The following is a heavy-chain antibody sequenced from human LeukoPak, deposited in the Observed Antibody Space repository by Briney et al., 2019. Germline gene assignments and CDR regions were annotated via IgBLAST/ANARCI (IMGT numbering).Heavy chain of an antibody. CDR1: GFTFSTYA. V-gene: IGHV3-23*01. CDR3: AEKEAGDQPLDY. J-gene: IGHJ4*02. D-gene: IGHD7-27*01. Sequence: GGSLRLSCAASGFTFSTYAMSWVRQAPGKGLEWVSAISPSGGGTYYADSVKGRFTISRDNSKNTLYLQLSSLRAEDTAVYYCAEKEAGDQPLDYWGQGTLVTVSS. CDR2: ISPSGGGT.